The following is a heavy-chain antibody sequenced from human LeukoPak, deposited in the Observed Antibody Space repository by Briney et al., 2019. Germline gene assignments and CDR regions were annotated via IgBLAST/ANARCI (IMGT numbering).Heavy chain of an antibody. CDR2: ISGSGGST. CDR3: ARSIAAAGTHPYYFDF. D-gene: IGHD6-13*01. V-gene: IGHV3-23*01. J-gene: IGHJ4*02. Sequence: GGSLRLSCAASGFTFSSYAVSWVRQAPGKGLEWVSSISGSGGSTYSADSVKGRFTISRDNSKNTLYLQMNSLRAEDTAVYYCARSIAAAGTHPYYFDFWGQGTLVTVSS. CDR1: GFTFSSYA.